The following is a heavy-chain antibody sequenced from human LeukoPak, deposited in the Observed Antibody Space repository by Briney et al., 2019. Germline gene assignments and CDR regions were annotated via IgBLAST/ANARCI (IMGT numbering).Heavy chain of an antibody. J-gene: IGHJ6*02. CDR1: GYTFTSHY. CDR3: ATYYYYGMDV. Sequence: GASVMLSCKASGYTFTSHYMHWVRQAPGQGLEWMGWINPNSGGTNYAQKFQGRVTMTRDTSISTAYMELSRLRSDDTAVYYCATYYYYGMDVWGQGTTVTVSS. CDR2: INPNSGGT. V-gene: IGHV1-2*02.